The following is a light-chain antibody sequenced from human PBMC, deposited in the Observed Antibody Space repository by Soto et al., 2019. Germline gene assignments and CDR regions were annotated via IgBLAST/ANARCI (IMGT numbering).Light chain of an antibody. V-gene: IGKV1-5*01. CDR2: HAS. CDR1: QSISTS. CDR3: QQSYSTPYT. Sequence: DIQMTQSPSTLSASVGDRVTITCRASQSISTSLTWYQQKPGKAPELLIYHASSLESGVPSRFSGSGSGTEFTLTISSLQPDDFATYYCQQSYSTPYTFGQGTKLEIK. J-gene: IGKJ2*01.